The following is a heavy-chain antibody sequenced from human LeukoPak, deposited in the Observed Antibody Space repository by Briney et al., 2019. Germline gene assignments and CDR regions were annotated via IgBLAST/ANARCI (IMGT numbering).Heavy chain of an antibody. Sequence: GSLRLSCAASGFTFSSYAVSWVRQAPGKGLEWVSGISGSDGSTNYADSVKGRFTISRDNSKNTLYLQMNSLRAEDTAVYYCAKDYYDSSGYYLGRAFDIWGQGTMVTVSS. J-gene: IGHJ3*02. CDR3: AKDYYDSSGYYLGRAFDI. V-gene: IGHV3-23*01. CDR1: GFTFSSYA. D-gene: IGHD3-22*01. CDR2: ISGSDGST.